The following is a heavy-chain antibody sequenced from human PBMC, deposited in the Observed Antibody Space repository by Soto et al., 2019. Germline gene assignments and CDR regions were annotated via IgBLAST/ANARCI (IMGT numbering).Heavy chain of an antibody. V-gene: IGHV4-31*03. CDR2: IYYSGGT. J-gene: IGHJ4*02. D-gene: IGHD3-9*01. CDR3: ARSILTGFYAYFDY. Sequence: SETLSLTCTVSGGSVTSGGYYWSWIRQHPGKGLEWIGYIYYSGGTYYNPSLNSRVTISVDTSKNQFSLKLTSVTAADTAVYYCARSILTGFYAYFDYWGQGTLVTVSS. CDR1: GGSVTSGGYY.